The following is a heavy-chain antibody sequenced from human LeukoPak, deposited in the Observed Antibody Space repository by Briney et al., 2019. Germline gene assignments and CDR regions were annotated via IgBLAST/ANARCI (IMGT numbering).Heavy chain of an antibody. CDR2: IYYSGST. CDR3: ARSGRRGYSSSWGSLLDV. D-gene: IGHD6-13*01. Sequence: PSETLSLTCTVSGGSISRYYWSWIRQPPGKGLEWIGYIYYSGSTNYNPSLKSRVTISVDTSKNQFSLKLSSVTAADTAVYYCARSGRRGYSSSWGSLLDVWGQGTTVTVSS. CDR1: GGSISRYY. J-gene: IGHJ6*02. V-gene: IGHV4-59*12.